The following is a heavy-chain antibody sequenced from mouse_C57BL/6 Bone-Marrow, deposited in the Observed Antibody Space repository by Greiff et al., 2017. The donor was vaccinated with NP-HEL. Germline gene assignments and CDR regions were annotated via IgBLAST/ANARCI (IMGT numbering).Heavy chain of an antibody. V-gene: IGHV1-54*01. J-gene: IGHJ2*01. Sequence: VQLQQSGAELVRPGTSVKVSCKASGYAFTNYLIEWVKQRPGQGLEWIGVINPGSGGTNYNEKFKGKATLTADKSSSTAYMQLSSLTSEDSAVYFCATRNWDSDYWGQGTTLTVSS. CDR3: ATRNWDSDY. D-gene: IGHD4-1*01. CDR1: GYAFTNYL. CDR2: INPGSGGT.